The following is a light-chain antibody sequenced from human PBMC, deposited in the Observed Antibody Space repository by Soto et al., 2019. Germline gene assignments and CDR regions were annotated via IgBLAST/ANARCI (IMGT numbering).Light chain of an antibody. Sequence: EIVLTQSPGTLSLSPGERATLSCRASQSVTSGYLAWYQQKPGQAPRLLIYGASGRATGIPDRFSGSGSGTDFTLTISRLEPEDFAVYYSQQYGNSPYTFGQGTKLEIK. V-gene: IGKV3-20*01. CDR2: GAS. J-gene: IGKJ2*01. CDR3: QQYGNSPYT. CDR1: QSVTSGY.